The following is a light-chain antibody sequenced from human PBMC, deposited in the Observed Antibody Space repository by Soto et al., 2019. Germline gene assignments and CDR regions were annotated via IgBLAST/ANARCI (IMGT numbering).Light chain of an antibody. Sequence: DIQMTQSPSTLSASVGDRVTITCRASQRISSWLAWYQQKPGTAPKLLIYGASTLESGVPSRFSGIRSGTEFTLTVSSLQPDDFATYYCKQYNDSFRYTFGQGTKLEIK. CDR3: KQYNDSFRYT. CDR1: QRISSW. CDR2: GAS. V-gene: IGKV1-5*03. J-gene: IGKJ2*01.